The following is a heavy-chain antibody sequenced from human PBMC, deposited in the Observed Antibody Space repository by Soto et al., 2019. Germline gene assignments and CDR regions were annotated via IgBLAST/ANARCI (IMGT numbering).Heavy chain of an antibody. J-gene: IGHJ6*02. CDR2: IWYDGSNK. V-gene: IGHV3-33*01. Sequence: QVQLVESGGGVVQPGRSLRLSCAASGFTFSSYGMHWVRQAPGKGLEWVAVIWYDGSNKYYADSVKGRFTISRDNSKNTLYLQMNSLRAEDTAVYYCARDSYRAGIAAAGNYYYYGMDVWGQGTTVTVSS. CDR1: GFTFSSYG. CDR3: ARDSYRAGIAAAGNYYYYGMDV. D-gene: IGHD6-13*01.